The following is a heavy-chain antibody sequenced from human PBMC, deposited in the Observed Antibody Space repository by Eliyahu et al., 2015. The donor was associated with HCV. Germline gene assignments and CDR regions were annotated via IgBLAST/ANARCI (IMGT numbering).Heavy chain of an antibody. J-gene: IGHJ6*02. CDR2: ISSASSNI. CDR1: XFAFXXXN. D-gene: IGHD3-10*01. Sequence: EVQLVXSGGGLXKPGGSLRLSCAASXFAFXXXNMNWVRQAPGKGLEWVSSISSASSNINYADSVKGRFNISRDNAKNSLYLQMDSLRAEDTAVYYCARDKLLWFGDLLKWDYYYGMDVWGQGTTVTVSS. CDR3: ARDKLLWFGDLLKWDYYYGMDV. V-gene: IGHV3-21*01.